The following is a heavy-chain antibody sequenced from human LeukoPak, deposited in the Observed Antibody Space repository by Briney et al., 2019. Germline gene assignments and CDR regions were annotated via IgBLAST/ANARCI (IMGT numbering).Heavy chain of an antibody. CDR1: GFILRSYE. Sequence: PGGPLRLSCAASGFILRSYEMNWVRKAPGKGLEWVSYIGSSGSLIFYADSVKGRFTSSRDNIKNLLYPQMNSLRVEDTAVYYCAREDEDAFDIWGQGTMVTVSS. V-gene: IGHV3-48*03. J-gene: IGHJ3*02. CDR2: IGSSGSLI. CDR3: AREDEDAFDI.